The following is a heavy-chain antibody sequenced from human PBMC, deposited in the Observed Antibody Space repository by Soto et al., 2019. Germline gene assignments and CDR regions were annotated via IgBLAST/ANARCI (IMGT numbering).Heavy chain of an antibody. Sequence: GASVKVSCKVSGYTLTELSMHWVRQAPGKGLEWMGGFDPEDGETIYAQKFQGRVTMTEDTSTDTAYMELSSLRSEDTAVYYCATEPRYSGYLEFDYWGQGTLVTVSS. D-gene: IGHD5-12*01. CDR3: ATEPRYSGYLEFDY. CDR2: FDPEDGET. J-gene: IGHJ4*02. V-gene: IGHV1-24*01. CDR1: GYTLTELS.